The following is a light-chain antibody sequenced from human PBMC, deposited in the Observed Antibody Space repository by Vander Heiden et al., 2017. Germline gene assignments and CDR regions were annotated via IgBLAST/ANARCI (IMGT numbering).Light chain of an antibody. CDR2: GNS. Sequence: QSVLTQPPSVSGAPGQRVTISCTGSSSNIGAGYDVHWYQQRPGTAPKLLIYGNSNRPSGVPDRFSGSKSGTSASLAITGLQAEDEADYYCQSYDSSLVVFGGGTKLTVL. V-gene: IGLV1-40*01. CDR1: SSNIGAGYD. J-gene: IGLJ2*01. CDR3: QSYDSSLVV.